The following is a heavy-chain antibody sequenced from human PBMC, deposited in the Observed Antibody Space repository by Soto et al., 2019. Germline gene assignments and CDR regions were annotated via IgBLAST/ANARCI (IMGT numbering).Heavy chain of an antibody. CDR1: GGSISSYY. V-gene: IGHV4-59*01. CDR2: IYYSGST. D-gene: IGHD3-10*02. Sequence: SETLSLTCTVSGGSISSYYWSWIRQPPGKGLEWIGYIYYSGSTNYNPSLKSRVTISVATSKNQFSLKLSSVTAADTAVYYCARDVSVRLWYCDYWGQGTLVTVSS. CDR3: ARDVSVRLWYCDY. J-gene: IGHJ4*02.